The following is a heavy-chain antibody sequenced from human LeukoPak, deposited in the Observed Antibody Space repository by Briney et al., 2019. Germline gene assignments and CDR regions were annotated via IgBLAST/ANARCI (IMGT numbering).Heavy chain of an antibody. CDR3: ARVGVGGNRPPLNDY. J-gene: IGHJ4*02. V-gene: IGHV4-34*01. CDR1: GGSPSGFY. CDR2: IKHSGST. Sequence: PSECLSLTCVLYGGSPSGFYWSWVRQPPGEGLGWVGAIKHSGSTNNNPSLRGGVTIPVDTSKNQLSLKLSSVPATETAVYYCARVGVGGNRPPLNDYWGEGTLVTVSS. D-gene: IGHD4-23*01.